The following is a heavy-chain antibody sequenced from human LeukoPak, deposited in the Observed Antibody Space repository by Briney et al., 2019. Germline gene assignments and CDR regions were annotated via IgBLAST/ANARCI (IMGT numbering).Heavy chain of an antibody. J-gene: IGHJ4*02. CDR2: IYYIGNT. CDR1: PGSISGYY. D-gene: IGHD1-26*01. CDR3: ARFIVGAASDRTIDY. V-gene: IGHV4-39*01. Sequence: PSETLSLTCTVSPGSISGYYWGWIRQPPGKGLEWIGTIYYIGNTYYNPSLQSRVTISVDTSNNQFSLKLSSVTAADTAVYYCARFIVGAASDRTIDYWGQGTLVTVSS.